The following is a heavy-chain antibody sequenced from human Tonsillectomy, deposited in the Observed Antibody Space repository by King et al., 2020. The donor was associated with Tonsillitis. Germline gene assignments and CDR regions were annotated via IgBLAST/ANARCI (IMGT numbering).Heavy chain of an antibody. CDR1: GFTFSSFA. Sequence: VQLVESGGGLVQPGGSLRLSCAASGFTFSSFAMNWVRQAPGKGLEWVSAISGSGYKTFYAESVKARFTISRDNSKTTLFLQMNSLRADDTPVHYCAKSGGVAATGTFRDYYYYYMDVWGKGTTVTVSS. CDR3: AKSGGVAATGTFRDYYYYYMDV. V-gene: IGHV3-23*04. CDR2: ISGSGYKT. D-gene: IGHD6-13*01. J-gene: IGHJ6*03.